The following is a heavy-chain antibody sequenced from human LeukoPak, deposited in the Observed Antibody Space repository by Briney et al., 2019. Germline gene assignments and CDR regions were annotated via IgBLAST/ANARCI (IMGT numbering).Heavy chain of an antibody. CDR1: GFTFDDYG. Sequence: GGSLRLSCAASGFTFDDYGMSWVRHAPGKGLEWGSGINWNGGSTGYADSVKGRFTISRDNAKNSLYLQMNSLRAEDTALYYCARDRVPAAIGVFDYWGQGTLVTVSS. V-gene: IGHV3-20*04. CDR2: INWNGGST. CDR3: ARDRVPAAIGVFDY. D-gene: IGHD2-2*02. J-gene: IGHJ4*02.